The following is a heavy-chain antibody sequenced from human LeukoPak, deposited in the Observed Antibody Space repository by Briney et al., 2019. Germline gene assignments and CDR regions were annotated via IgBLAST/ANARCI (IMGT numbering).Heavy chain of an antibody. CDR1: GFTFSSYA. Sequence: PGGSLRLSCAAAGFTFSSYATSWVRQAPGKGLEWVSVISGSGGSTYYVDSVKGRFTISRDNSKNTLYLQMNSLRAEDTAVYYCAKRNTDVDTSMVHIYYNYYYGMDVWGQGTTVTVSS. V-gene: IGHV3-23*01. J-gene: IGHJ6*02. CDR3: AKRNTDVDTSMVHIYYNYYYGMDV. D-gene: IGHD5-18*01. CDR2: ISGSGGST.